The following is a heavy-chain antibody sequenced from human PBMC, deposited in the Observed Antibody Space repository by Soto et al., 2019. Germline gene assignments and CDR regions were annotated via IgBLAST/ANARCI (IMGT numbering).Heavy chain of an antibody. Sequence: SETLSLTCTVSGGSISSSSYYWGWIRQHPGKGLEWIGYIYNSGTTYYNPSLKSRVTISVDTSKNQFSLKLTSVTAADTAVYYCARDPAPGGRGPLVTVSS. J-gene: IGHJ4*02. CDR3: ARDPAP. CDR2: IYNSGTT. CDR1: GGSISSSSYY. V-gene: IGHV4-31*03.